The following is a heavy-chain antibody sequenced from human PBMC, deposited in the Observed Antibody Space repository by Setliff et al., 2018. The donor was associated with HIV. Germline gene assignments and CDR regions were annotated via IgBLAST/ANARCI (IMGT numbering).Heavy chain of an antibody. Sequence: ASVKVSCKASGGTFRNYGISWVRQAPGQGLEWMGGIIPIFGTTNYAQKFQGRVTITADESTTTVYMELSSLRSEDTAVYYCVRVTSSSTGYNYYYGMDVWGQGTKVTVSS. CDR1: GGTFRNYG. D-gene: IGHD6-6*01. CDR3: VRVTSSSTGYNYYYGMDV. CDR2: IIPIFGTT. J-gene: IGHJ6*02. V-gene: IGHV1-69*13.